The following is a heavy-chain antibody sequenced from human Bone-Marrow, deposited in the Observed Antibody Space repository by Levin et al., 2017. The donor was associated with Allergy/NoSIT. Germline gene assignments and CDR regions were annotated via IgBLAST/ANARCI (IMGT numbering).Heavy chain of an antibody. CDR1: GYSFTSYW. Sequence: ASVKVSCKGSGYSFTSYWIGWVRQMPGKGLEWMGIIYPGDSDTRYSPSFQGQVTISADKSISTAYLQWSSLKASDTAMYYCARLRTRRYFDWLADGFDYWGQGTLVTVSS. V-gene: IGHV5-51*01. CDR2: IYPGDSDT. D-gene: IGHD3-9*01. J-gene: IGHJ4*02. CDR3: ARLRTRRYFDWLADGFDY.